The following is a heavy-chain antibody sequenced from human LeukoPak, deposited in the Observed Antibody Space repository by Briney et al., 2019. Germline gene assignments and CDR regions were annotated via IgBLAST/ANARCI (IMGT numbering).Heavy chain of an antibody. J-gene: IGHJ4*02. CDR2: IKQDGSEK. CDR3: AGGIAVAGKD. Sequence: GGSLRLSCAASGFTVSSNYMSWVRQAPGKGLEWVANIKQDGSEKYYVDSVKGRFTISRDNAKNSLYLQMNSLRAEDTAVYYCAGGIAVAGKDWGQGTLVTVSS. D-gene: IGHD6-19*01. V-gene: IGHV3-7*01. CDR1: GFTVSSNY.